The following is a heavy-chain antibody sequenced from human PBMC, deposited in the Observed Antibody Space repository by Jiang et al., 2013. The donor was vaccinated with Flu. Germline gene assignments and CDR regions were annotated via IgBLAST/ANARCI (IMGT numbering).Heavy chain of an antibody. Sequence: VSGGSISSSSYYWGWIRQPPGKGLEWIGSIYYSGSTYYNPSLKSRVTISVDTSKNQFSLKLSSVTAADTAVYYCARRDYYDSSGPSDYWGQGTLVTVSS. V-gene: IGHV4-39*01. D-gene: IGHD3-22*01. J-gene: IGHJ4*02. CDR3: ARRDYYDSSGPSDY. CDR1: GGSISSSSYY. CDR2: IYYSGST.